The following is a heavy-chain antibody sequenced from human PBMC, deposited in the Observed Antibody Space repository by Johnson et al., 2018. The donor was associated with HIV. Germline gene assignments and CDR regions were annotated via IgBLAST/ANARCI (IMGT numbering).Heavy chain of an antibody. V-gene: IGHV3-30*02. D-gene: IGHD6-19*01. Sequence: QVQLVESGGGLVKPGGSLRLSCAASGFTFNDSYMSWIRQAPGKGLEWVAFIRYDGSDKYYEDSVKGRFTVSRDNSKNTLYLQMNSLRAEDTAVYYCARGIAVSNWVDIWGQGTMVTVSS. CDR2: IRYDGSDK. CDR3: ARGIAVSNWVDI. CDR1: GFTFNDSY. J-gene: IGHJ3*02.